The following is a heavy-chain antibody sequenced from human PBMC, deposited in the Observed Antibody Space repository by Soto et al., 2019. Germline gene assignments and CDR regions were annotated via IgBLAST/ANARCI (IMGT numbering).Heavy chain of an antibody. Sequence: QITLKESGPTLVKPTQTLTLTCTFSGFSLSTSGVGVGWIRQPPGKALEWLALIYWDDDKRYSPSLKSRLTITKDPSKTQVVLTMTNMDPVDTATYYCAHRIRYYYGWGSYYKNAFGIWGQGTMVTVSS. CDR3: AHRIRYYYGWGSYYKNAFGI. D-gene: IGHD3-10*01. V-gene: IGHV2-5*02. J-gene: IGHJ3*02. CDR1: GFSLSTSGVG. CDR2: IYWDDDK.